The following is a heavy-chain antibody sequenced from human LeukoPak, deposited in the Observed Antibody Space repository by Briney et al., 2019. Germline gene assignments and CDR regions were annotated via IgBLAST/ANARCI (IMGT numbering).Heavy chain of an antibody. CDR1: GFTFSSYA. CDR2: ISGSGGST. CDR3: VKTGSGWYGDY. Sequence: PGGSLRLSCAASGFTFSSYAMSWVRQAPGKGLEWVSAISGSGGSTYYVDSVKGRFTISRDNSKNMLYLQMNSLRAEDTAVYYCVKTGSGWYGDYWGQGARVTVSS. J-gene: IGHJ4*02. V-gene: IGHV3-23*01. D-gene: IGHD6-13*01.